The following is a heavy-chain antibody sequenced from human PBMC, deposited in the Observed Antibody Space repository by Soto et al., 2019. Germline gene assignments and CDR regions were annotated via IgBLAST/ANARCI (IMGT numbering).Heavy chain of an antibody. D-gene: IGHD3-16*02. CDR1: GGSISSGGYY. CDR2: IYYSGST. J-gene: IGHJ4*02. Sequence: SETLSLTCTVSGGSISSGGYYWSWIRQHPGKGLEWIGYIYYSGSTYYNPSLKSRVTISVDTSKNQFSLKLSSATAADTAVYYCARGDYDYVWGSYRPFDFWGQGTLVTVSS. V-gene: IGHV4-31*03. CDR3: ARGDYDYVWGSYRPFDF.